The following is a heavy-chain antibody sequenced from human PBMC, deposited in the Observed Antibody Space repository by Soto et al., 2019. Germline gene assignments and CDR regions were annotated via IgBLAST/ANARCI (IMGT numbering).Heavy chain of an antibody. D-gene: IGHD1-1*01. J-gene: IGHJ3*02. CDR3: TTELNDMQAFDI. Sequence: PVGSLRLSCVASGFTFSNYGMHWVRQAPGKGLEWVAMTWNDGSHKYYADPVKDRFTISRDNFKNTLYLQINSLRDEDSAVYYCTTELNDMQAFDIWGQGTMVTVSS. CDR1: GFTFSNYG. V-gene: IGHV3-33*01. CDR2: TWNDGSHK.